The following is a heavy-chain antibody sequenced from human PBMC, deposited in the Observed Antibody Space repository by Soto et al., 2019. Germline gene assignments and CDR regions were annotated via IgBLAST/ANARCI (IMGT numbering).Heavy chain of an antibody. CDR2: IFYDGSGK. D-gene: IGHD5-12*01. CDR1: GFTFSNYG. CDR3: VREESDNDGNWFAL. Sequence: QVQLVESGGGVAQPGRSLKFSCAASGFTFSNYGMRWVRQPPGRGLEWVAVIFYDGSGKEYAASLKGRFSISRDNSKNTLYLQMNSLRVEDTAMYYCVREESDNDGNWFALGGQGTLVTVSA. V-gene: IGHV3-33*01. J-gene: IGHJ5*02.